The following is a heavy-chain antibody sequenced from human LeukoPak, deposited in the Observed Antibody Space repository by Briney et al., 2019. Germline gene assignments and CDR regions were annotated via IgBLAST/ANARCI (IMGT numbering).Heavy chain of an antibody. CDR1: GFTFDDYA. CDR3: XXXXXXXXAVAGGTCDY. D-gene: IGHD6-19*01. J-gene: IGHJ4*02. CDR2: ISWNSGSI. V-gene: IGHV3-9*01. Sequence: GRSLRLSCAASGFTFDDYAMHWVRQAPGKGLEWVSGISWNSGSIGYADSVKGRSTISRDNAKNSLYLQMNSLRAEDTALYYCXXXXXXXXAVAGGTCDYWGQGTLVTVSS.